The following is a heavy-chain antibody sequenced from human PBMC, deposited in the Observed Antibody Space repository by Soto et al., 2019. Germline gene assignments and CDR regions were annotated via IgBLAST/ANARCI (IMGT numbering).Heavy chain of an antibody. CDR1: GFTFSSYS. CDR2: ISSSSSYI. CDR3: AREGLELFGNWFDP. D-gene: IGHD1-7*01. V-gene: IGHV3-21*01. Sequence: PGGSLRLSCAASGFTFSSYSMNWVRQAPGKGLEWVSSISSSSSYIYYADSVKGRFTISRDNAKNSLYLQMNSLRAEDTAVYYCAREGLELFGNWFDPWGQGTLVTVS. J-gene: IGHJ5*02.